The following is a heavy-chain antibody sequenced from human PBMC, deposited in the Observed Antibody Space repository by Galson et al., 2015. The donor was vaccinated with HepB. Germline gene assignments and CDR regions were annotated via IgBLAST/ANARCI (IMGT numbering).Heavy chain of an antibody. CDR2: LRTSGGVT. D-gene: IGHD3-10*02. J-gene: IGHJ4*02. CDR3: AMFPNFDY. CDR1: GFTLGSYA. Sequence: ALRLSVAAAGFTLGSYAMSWGRQASGKGPEGVSALRTSGGVTYYADSVEGRFTISRDNSKNTLFLQMNSLRAEDTAVYYCAMFPNFDYWGQGTLVTVSS. V-gene: IGHV3-23*01.